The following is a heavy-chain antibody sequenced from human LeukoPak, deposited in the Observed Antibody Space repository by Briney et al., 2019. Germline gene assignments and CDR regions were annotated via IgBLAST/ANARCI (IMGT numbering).Heavy chain of an antibody. CDR1: GFTFSTFW. V-gene: IGHV3-7*01. J-gene: IGHJ4*02. D-gene: IGHD3-3*01. CDR2: ITQEESER. CDR3: ARGGGDS. Sequence: GGSLRLSCAASGFTFSTFWMNWVRRAPGKGLEWVAMITQEESERYYVDSVKGRFIISRDNVKSSLYLQMNSLRAEDTAVYYCARGGGDSWGQGTLVTVSS.